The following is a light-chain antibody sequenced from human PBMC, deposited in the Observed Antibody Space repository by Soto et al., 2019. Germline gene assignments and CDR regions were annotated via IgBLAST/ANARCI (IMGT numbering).Light chain of an antibody. CDR2: DVS. CDR1: SSDVGGYNY. Sequence: QSALTQPAAVSGSPRQSITISCTGTSSDVGGYNYVSWYQQHPGKAPKLMIYDVSNRPSGVSNRFSGSKSGNTASLTISGLQAEDEADYYRSSYTSSSTLHVFGTGTKVTVL. V-gene: IGLV2-14*01. CDR3: SSYTSSSTLHV. J-gene: IGLJ1*01.